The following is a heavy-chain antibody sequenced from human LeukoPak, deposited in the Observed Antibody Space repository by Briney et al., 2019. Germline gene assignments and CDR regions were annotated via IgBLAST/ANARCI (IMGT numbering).Heavy chain of an antibody. V-gene: IGHV3-30-3*01. CDR2: ISYDGSNK. D-gene: IGHD3-10*01. J-gene: IGHJ4*02. CDR3: ARDFLTSTRVSGVLDY. CDR1: GFTFSSYA. Sequence: GRSLRLSCAASGFTFSSYAMHWVRQAPGKGLEWVAVISYDGSNKYYADSVKGRFTISRDNSKNTLYLQMNSLRAEDTAVYYCARDFLTSTRVSGVLDYWGQGALVTVPS.